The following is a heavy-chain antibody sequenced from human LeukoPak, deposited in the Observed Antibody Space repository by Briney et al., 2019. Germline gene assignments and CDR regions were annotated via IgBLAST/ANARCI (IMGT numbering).Heavy chain of an antibody. CDR2: IFYSGST. CDR3: ARRRSSSWLLDY. D-gene: IGHD6-13*01. J-gene: IGHJ4*02. Sequence: PSETLSLTCTVSGGSISTSNYYWGWIRQPPGKGLEWIGNIFYSGSTYYSPSLRSRVTISLDTSRNQFSLKLNSVTAADTAVYYCARRRSSSWLLDYWGQGTLVTVSS. CDR1: GGSISTSNYY. V-gene: IGHV4-39*07.